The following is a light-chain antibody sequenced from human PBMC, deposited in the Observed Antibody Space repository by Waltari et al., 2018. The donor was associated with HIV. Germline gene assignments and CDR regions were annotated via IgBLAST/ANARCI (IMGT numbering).Light chain of an antibody. Sequence: VVTQEPSLTVSPGDTVTLSCASFCGGVARHHFPYWFQLKPGQPPRTLIYDSEKRHPLTSGRFSGSLAGGRAILTLSGALPEDEAEYFCLLSYGGVRVFGGGTNLTV. J-gene: IGLJ2*01. CDR2: DSE. CDR3: LLSYGGVRV. CDR1: CGGVARHHF. V-gene: IGLV7-46*01.